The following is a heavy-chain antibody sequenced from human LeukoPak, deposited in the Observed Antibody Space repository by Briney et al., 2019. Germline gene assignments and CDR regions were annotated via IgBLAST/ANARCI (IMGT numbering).Heavy chain of an antibody. V-gene: IGHV5-10-1*01. CDR2: IDPSDSYT. CDR1: GYSFSSNW. Sequence: GEALKISCKGSGYSFSSNWISWGRQMPRKSLEWMGRIDPSDSYTNYSPSFQGHVTISADKSISTAYLQWSSLKASDTAMYYCARQPEGTWFDPWGQGTLVTVSS. J-gene: IGHJ5*02. CDR3: ARQPEGTWFDP. D-gene: IGHD1-1*01.